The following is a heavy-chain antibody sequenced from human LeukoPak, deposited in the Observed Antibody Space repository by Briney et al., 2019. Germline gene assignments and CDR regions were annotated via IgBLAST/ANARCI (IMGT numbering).Heavy chain of an antibody. V-gene: IGHV4-39*01. CDR2: IYYSGST. CDR3: ARLDYGGNSGDY. D-gene: IGHD4-23*01. CDR1: GGSISSNNYY. J-gene: IGHJ4*02. Sequence: SETLSLTCIVSGGSISSNNYYWGWIRQPPGKGLEWIGSIYYSGSTYYNPSLKSRVTISVDTSKNQFSLKLSSVTAADTAVYYCARLDYGGNSGDYWGQGTLDTVSS.